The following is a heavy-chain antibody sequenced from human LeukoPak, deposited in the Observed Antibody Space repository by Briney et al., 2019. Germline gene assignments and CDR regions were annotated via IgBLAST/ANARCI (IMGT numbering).Heavy chain of an antibody. CDR3: RTGTTEDV. Sequence: PGGSLRLSCAASGFTFSGSAMHWVCQASGKGLEWVGRIRSKANSYATAYAASVKGRFTISRDDSKNTAYLQMNSLETEDTAVYYCRTGTTEDVWGKGTTVTVSS. V-gene: IGHV3-73*01. J-gene: IGHJ6*04. D-gene: IGHD1-1*01. CDR1: GFTFSGSA. CDR2: IRSKANSYAT.